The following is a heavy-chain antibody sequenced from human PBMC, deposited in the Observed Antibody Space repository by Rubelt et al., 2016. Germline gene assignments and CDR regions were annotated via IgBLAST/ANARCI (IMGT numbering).Heavy chain of an antibody. CDR1: GGTFSSYA. J-gene: IGHJ6*03. D-gene: IGHD3-9*01. CDR2: IIPIFGTA. CDR3: AGRLVTLDYYYYMDV. V-gene: IGHV1-69*06. Sequence: QVQLVQSGAEVKKPGSSVKVSCKASGGTFSSYAISWVRQAPGQGLEWMGGIIPIFGTANYAQKFQGRFTITADKSTSTAYMELSSLRSEDTAVCYCAGRLVTLDYYYYMDVWGKGTTVTVSS.